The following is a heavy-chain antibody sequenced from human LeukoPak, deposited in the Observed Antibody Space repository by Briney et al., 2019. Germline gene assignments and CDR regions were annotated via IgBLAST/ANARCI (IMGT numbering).Heavy chain of an antibody. V-gene: IGHV3-7*03. CDR1: GFTFGDTW. CDR3: ATSYDMGWLIGY. J-gene: IGHJ4*02. D-gene: IGHD3/OR15-3a*01. CDR2: IKQDGSEK. Sequence: AGGSLRLSCAASGFTFGDTWMNWVRQVPGQGLEWVANIKQDGSEKFYVASVKGRFTISRDNGKSSLYLQMNSLRAEDTALYYCATSYDMGWLIGYWGQGTLVTVPS.